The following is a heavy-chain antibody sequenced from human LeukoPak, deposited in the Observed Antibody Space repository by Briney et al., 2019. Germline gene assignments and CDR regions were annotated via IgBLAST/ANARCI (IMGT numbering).Heavy chain of an antibody. D-gene: IGHD3-22*01. J-gene: IGHJ4*02. CDR1: GFTFSSYG. CDR2: ISYDGSNK. Sequence: GGSLRLSCAASGFTFSSYGMHWVRQAPGKGLEWVAVISYDGSNKYYADSVKGRFTISRDNSKNTLYLQMNSLRAEDTAVYYCAKTPVRDYYDSSGYSYFDYWGQGTLVTVSS. V-gene: IGHV3-30*18. CDR3: AKTPVRDYYDSSGYSYFDY.